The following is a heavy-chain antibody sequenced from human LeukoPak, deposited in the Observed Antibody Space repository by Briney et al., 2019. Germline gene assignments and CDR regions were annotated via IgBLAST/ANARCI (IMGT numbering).Heavy chain of an antibody. CDR1: GLIFTSDH. V-gene: IGHV3-66*01. CDR2: ICRDGTT. D-gene: IGHD5-24*01. CDR3: ARAVNGDGYSSFDY. J-gene: IGHJ4*02. Sequence: PGGSLTLSCAVSGLIFTSDHMNWVRQAPGKGLEWVSVICRDGTTHYADSVKGRFTISRDNSKNTLYLQVNRLRAEDTAVYYCARAVNGDGYSSFDYWGPGTLVPVSS.